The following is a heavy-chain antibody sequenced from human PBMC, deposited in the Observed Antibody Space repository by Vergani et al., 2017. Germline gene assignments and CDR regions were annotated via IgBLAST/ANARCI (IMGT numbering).Heavy chain of an antibody. CDR1: GGTFSSYA. Sequence: QVQLVQSGAEVKKPGSSVKVSCKASGGTFSSYAISWVRQAPGQGLEWMGRIIPIFGTANYAQKVQGRVTITADESTSTAYMELSSLRSEDTAVYYCAREGGDYYNISGYYSHYYYYYGMDVWSQGTTVTVSS. D-gene: IGHD3-22*01. J-gene: IGHJ6*02. CDR3: AREGGDYYNISGYYSHYYYYYGMDV. V-gene: IGHV1-69*13. CDR2: IIPIFGTA.